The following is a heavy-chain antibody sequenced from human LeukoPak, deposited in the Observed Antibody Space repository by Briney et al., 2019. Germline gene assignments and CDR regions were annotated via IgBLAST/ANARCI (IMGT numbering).Heavy chain of an antibody. CDR3: ARGGFSNLQLVAFHI. Sequence: GESLKISCKGSGYSFTSCWIGWVRQMPGKGLEWMGIIYPGDSDTRYSPSFQGQVTISADKSISTAYLQWSSLKASDTAMYYCARGGFSNLQLVAFHIWGQGTMVTVSS. D-gene: IGHD2/OR15-2a*01. CDR2: IYPGDSDT. J-gene: IGHJ3*02. V-gene: IGHV5-51*01. CDR1: GYSFTSCW.